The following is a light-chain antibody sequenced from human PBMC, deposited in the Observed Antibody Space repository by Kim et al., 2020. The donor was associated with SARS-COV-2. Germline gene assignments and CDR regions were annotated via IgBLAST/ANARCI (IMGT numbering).Light chain of an antibody. Sequence: PGQSGTISCTGSSSDIGAYENVSWYQQHPGKAPKLMISEVTKRSSGVPDRFSGSKSGNTASLTVSGLQAEDEADYYCCSYARTSYVFGTGTKVTVL. J-gene: IGLJ1*01. CDR1: SSDIGAYEN. V-gene: IGLV2-8*01. CDR2: EVT. CDR3: CSYARTSYV.